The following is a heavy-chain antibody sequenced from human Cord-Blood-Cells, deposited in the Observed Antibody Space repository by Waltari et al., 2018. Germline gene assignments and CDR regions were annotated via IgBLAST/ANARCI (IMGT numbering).Heavy chain of an antibody. CDR1: GFPFSSYG. CDR2: ISYDGSNK. J-gene: IGHJ5*02. V-gene: IGHV3-30*18. Sequence: QVQLVESGGGVVQPGRSLRLSCAASGFPFSSYGMHWVRPAPGKGLEWVAVISYDGSNKYYADSVKGRFTISRDNSKNTLYLQMNSLRAEDTAVYYCAKDLSGYSSSIRGDWFDPWGQGTLVTVSS. CDR3: AKDLSGYSSSIRGDWFDP. D-gene: IGHD6-13*01.